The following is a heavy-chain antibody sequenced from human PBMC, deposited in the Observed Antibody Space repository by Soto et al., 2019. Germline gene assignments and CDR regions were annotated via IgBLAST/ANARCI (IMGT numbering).Heavy chain of an antibody. J-gene: IGHJ5*02. CDR1: GFSLTTSGVG. Sequence: QITLKESGPALVRPTQALTLTCTFSGFSLTTSGVGVAWIRQPPGKALECLALVYWDGDERFNPSLRNRLTLARYTSKNLVVLTMSNMDPVDTGTYYCAHRGGCSAASCFSNYFDACGQGALVNVSS. CDR2: VYWDGDE. CDR3: AHRGGCSAASCFSNYFDA. V-gene: IGHV2-5*02. D-gene: IGHD2-15*01.